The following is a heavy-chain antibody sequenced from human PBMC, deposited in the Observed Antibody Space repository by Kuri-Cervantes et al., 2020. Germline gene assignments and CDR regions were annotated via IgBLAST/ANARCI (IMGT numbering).Heavy chain of an antibody. CDR3: AREDTAMDYGMDV. J-gene: IGHJ6*02. D-gene: IGHD5-18*01. CDR1: GYTFTSYY. CDR2: INPSGGST. Sequence: ASVKVSCKASGYTFTSYYMHWVRQAPGQGLEWMGIINPSGGSTSYAQKFQGRVTMTRDTSTSTVCMELSSLRSEDTAVYYCAREDTAMDYGMDVWGQGTTVTVSS. V-gene: IGHV1-46*01.